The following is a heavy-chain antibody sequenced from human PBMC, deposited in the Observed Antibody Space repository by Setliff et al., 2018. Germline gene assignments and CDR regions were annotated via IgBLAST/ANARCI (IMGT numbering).Heavy chain of an antibody. V-gene: IGHV4-34*01. CDR3: ARGVYCSSTSCSPGLNWFDP. J-gene: IGHJ5*02. Sequence: SETLSLTCAVYGGSFSGFYWSWIRQPPGKGLEWIGEINHSGSTNYNPSLKSRVTISVDTSKNQFSLKLSSVTAADTAVYYCARGVYCSSTSCSPGLNWFDPWGQGTLVTVSS. D-gene: IGHD2-2*01. CDR2: INHSGST. CDR1: GGSFSGFY.